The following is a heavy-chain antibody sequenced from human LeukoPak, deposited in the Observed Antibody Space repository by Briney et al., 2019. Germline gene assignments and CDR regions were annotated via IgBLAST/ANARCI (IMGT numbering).Heavy chain of an antibody. V-gene: IGHV1-18*01. D-gene: IGHD6-13*01. J-gene: IGHJ4*02. CDR3: ARDQAIAAAGTTGFGY. CDR1: GYTFTSYG. CDR2: ISAYNGNT. Sequence: ASVKVSCKASGYTFTSYGISWVRQAPGQGLEWMGWISAYNGNTNYAQKLQGRVTTTTDTSTSTAYMELRSLRSDDTAVYYCARDQAIAAAGTTGFGYWGQGTLVTVSS.